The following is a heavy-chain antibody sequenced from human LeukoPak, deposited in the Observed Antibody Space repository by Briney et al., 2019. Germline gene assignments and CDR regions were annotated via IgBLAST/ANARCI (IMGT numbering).Heavy chain of an antibody. CDR1: GGSFSGYY. D-gene: IGHD3-22*01. V-gene: IGHV4-34*01. Sequence: SETLSLTCAVYGGSFSGYYWSWIRQPPGKGLEWIGEINHSGSTNYNPSLKSRVTISVDTSKNQFSLKLSSVTAADTAVYYCASTSGYSQPGFDYWGQGTLVTVSS. CDR3: ASTSGYSQPGFDY. J-gene: IGHJ4*02. CDR2: INHSGST.